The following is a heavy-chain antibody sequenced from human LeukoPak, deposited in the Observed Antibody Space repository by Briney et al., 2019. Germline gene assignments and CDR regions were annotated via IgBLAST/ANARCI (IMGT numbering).Heavy chain of an antibody. D-gene: IGHD3-16*01. V-gene: IGHV3-7*01. CDR1: GFNFSNYW. CDR2: TKETGSEK. J-gene: IGHJ4*02. CDR3: ARESVSYAGGGDY. Sequence: TGGSLRLSCAASGFNFSNYWMTWVRQAPGKGLEWVANTKETGSEKNYADSVRGRFTISRDNAKNSLYLQMDSLRADDTAEYYCARESVSYAGGGDYWGQGTLVTVSS.